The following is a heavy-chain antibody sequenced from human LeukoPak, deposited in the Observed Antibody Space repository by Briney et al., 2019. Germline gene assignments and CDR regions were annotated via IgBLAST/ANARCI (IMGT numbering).Heavy chain of an antibody. J-gene: IGHJ5*02. CDR2: IYYSGTT. Sequence: SETLSLTCTVSGGSISDSYWSWIRQPSGKRLEWLGYIYYSGTTSYNPSLKSRVTISVDTSKIQFSLKLSSVTAADTAVYYCAREVGGYPRRFDPWGQGTLVTVSS. D-gene: IGHD5-12*01. CDR3: AREVGGYPRRFDP. CDR1: GGSISDSY. V-gene: IGHV4-59*01.